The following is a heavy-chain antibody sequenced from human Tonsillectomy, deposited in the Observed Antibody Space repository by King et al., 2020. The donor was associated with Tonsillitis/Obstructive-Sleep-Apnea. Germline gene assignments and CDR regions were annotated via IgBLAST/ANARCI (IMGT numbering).Heavy chain of an antibody. Sequence: LQLVQSGGGVVQPGRSLRLSCAASGFSFRSYSMHWVRQAPGKGLEWVAVISYDGGSKYYADSVKGRFTISRDNSKNTLYLQMNSLRAEDTAVYYCARDEGYYGSESYYPGYFDYWGQGTLVTVSS. V-gene: IGHV3-30*04. J-gene: IGHJ4*02. D-gene: IGHD3-10*01. CDR3: ARDEGYYGSESYYPGYFDY. CDR1: GFSFRSYS. CDR2: ISYDGGSK.